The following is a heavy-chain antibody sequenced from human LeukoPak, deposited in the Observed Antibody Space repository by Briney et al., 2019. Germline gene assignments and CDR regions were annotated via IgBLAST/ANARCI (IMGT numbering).Heavy chain of an antibody. CDR3: ARRDCSSTSCYLD. Sequence: GGSLRLSCAASGFTFSSYWMSWVRQAPGKGLEWVANIKQDGSEKYYVDSVKGRFTISRDNAKNSLYLQMNSLRAEDTAVYYCARRDCSSTSCYLDWGQGTLVTVSS. CDR1: GFTFSSYW. CDR2: IKQDGSEK. J-gene: IGHJ4*02. V-gene: IGHV3-7*01. D-gene: IGHD2-2*01.